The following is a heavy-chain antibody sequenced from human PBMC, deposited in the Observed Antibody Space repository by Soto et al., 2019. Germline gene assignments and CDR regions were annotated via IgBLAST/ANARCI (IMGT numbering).Heavy chain of an antibody. Sequence: GASVKVSCKASGYTFTGYYMHWVRQAPGLGLEWMGWINPNSGGTNYAQKFQDWVTMTRDTSISTAYMELSRLRSDDTAIYYCARGDLYQELFRMDVWGQGTTVTVSS. J-gene: IGHJ6*02. CDR3: ARGDLYQELFRMDV. V-gene: IGHV1-2*04. D-gene: IGHD1-7*01. CDR1: GYTFTGYY. CDR2: INPNSGGT.